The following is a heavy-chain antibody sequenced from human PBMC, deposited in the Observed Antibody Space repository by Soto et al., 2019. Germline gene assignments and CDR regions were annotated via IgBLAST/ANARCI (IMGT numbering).Heavy chain of an antibody. CDR3: ARRRDVGSSLGDYYYGMDV. V-gene: IGHV4-39*01. Sequence: PSETLSLTCTVSVGSVRSSIYHWGWIRQPPGKGLEWIGSVYFGGRTHYNSSLKSRVTISVDTSKNQFYLNLRSVTAADTAVYYCARRRDVGSSLGDYYYGMDVWGQGTTVTVSS. CDR1: VGSVRSSIYH. D-gene: IGHD1-26*01. J-gene: IGHJ6*02. CDR2: VYFGGRT.